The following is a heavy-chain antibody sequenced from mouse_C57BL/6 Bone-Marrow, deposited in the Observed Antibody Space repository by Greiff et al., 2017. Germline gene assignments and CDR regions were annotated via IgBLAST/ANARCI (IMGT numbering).Heavy chain of an antibody. CDR2: ISNGGGST. CDR3: ARKGLGKGYYFDY. Sequence: EVMLVESGGGLVQPGGSLKLSCAASGFTFSDYYMYWVRQTPEKRLEWVAYISNGGGSTYYPDTVKGRFTISRDNAKNTLYLQMSRLKSEDTAMYYCARKGLGKGYYFDYWGQGTTLTVSS. CDR1: GFTFSDYY. J-gene: IGHJ2*01. D-gene: IGHD2-1*01. V-gene: IGHV5-12*01.